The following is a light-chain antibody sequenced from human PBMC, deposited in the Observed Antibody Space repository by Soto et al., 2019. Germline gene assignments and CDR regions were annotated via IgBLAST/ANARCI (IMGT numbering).Light chain of an antibody. Sequence: EIVLTQSPGTLSLSPGERATLSCRPSQSVSSSYLDWYQQIPGQAPRLLIYAASSRATGIPDRFSGGASATDFTLTISRLEPEDFAVYYCRHYINSQWTFGQGTKVEIK. J-gene: IGKJ1*01. V-gene: IGKV3-20*01. CDR3: RHYINSQWT. CDR1: QSVSSSY. CDR2: AAS.